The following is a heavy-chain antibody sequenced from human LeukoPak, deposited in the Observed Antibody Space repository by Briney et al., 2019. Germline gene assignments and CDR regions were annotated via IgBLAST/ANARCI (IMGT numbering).Heavy chain of an antibody. Sequence: PSETLSLTCTVSGGSISSYYWSWIRQPPGKGLEWIGYIYYSGSTNYNPSLKSRVTISVDTSKNQFSLKLSSVTAADTAVYYCARSDRRLWSGDAFDIWGQGTMVTVSS. V-gene: IGHV4-59*12. CDR3: ARSDRRLWSGDAFDI. J-gene: IGHJ3*02. CDR2: IYYSGST. CDR1: GGSISSYY. D-gene: IGHD3-3*01.